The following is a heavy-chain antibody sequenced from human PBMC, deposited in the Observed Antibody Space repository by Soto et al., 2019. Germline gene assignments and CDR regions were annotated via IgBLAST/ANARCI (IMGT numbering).Heavy chain of an antibody. CDR2: INHSGST. CDR1: GGSFSGYY. V-gene: IGHV4-34*01. Sequence: QVQLQQWGAGLLKPSETLSLTCAVYGGSFSGYYWSWIRQPPGKGLEWIGEINHSGSTNYNPSLRRRVTVSVDTSKNQFSLKLSSVTAADTAVYYCARVGDILTGYYPKDYWGQGTLVTVSS. CDR3: ARVGDILTGYYPKDY. D-gene: IGHD3-9*01. J-gene: IGHJ4*02.